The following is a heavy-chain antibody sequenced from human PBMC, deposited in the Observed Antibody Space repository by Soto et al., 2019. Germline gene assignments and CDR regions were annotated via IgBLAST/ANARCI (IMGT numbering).Heavy chain of an antibody. CDR3: ARRSYGDHGYYYGMDV. J-gene: IGHJ6*02. CDR1: GYSFTSYW. Sequence: GESLKISCKGSGYSFTSYWIGWVRQMPGKGLEWMGIIYPGDSDTRYSPSFQGQVTISADKSISTAYLQWSSLKASDTAMYYCARRSYGDHGYYYGMDVWGQGTTVTVSS. CDR2: IYPGDSDT. D-gene: IGHD4-17*01. V-gene: IGHV5-51*01.